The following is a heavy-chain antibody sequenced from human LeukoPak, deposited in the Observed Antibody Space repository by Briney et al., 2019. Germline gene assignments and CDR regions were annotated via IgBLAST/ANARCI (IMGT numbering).Heavy chain of an antibody. CDR2: FDPEDGET. CDR1: GYTLTELS. Sequence: ASVKVSFKVSGYTLTELSMHWVRQAPGKGLEWMGGFDPEDGETIYAQKLQGRVTMTEDTSTDTAYMELSSLRSEDTAVYYCATGNYYGSGSYSPIDYWGQGTLVTVSS. V-gene: IGHV1-24*01. CDR3: ATGNYYGSGSYSPIDY. D-gene: IGHD3-10*01. J-gene: IGHJ4*02.